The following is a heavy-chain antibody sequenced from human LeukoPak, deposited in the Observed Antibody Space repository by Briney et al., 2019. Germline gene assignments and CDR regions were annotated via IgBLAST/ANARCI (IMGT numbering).Heavy chain of an antibody. CDR3: ARGRNWFDP. J-gene: IGHJ5*02. Sequence: QPGGSLRLSCAASGFTFGSYWMSWVRQAPGKGPEWVANINQDGSEKNYVDSVKGRFTISRDNARNSLYLQMNSLRAEDTAVYYCARGRNWFDPWGQGTLVTVSS. CDR2: INQDGSEK. CDR1: GFTFGSYW. V-gene: IGHV3-7*01.